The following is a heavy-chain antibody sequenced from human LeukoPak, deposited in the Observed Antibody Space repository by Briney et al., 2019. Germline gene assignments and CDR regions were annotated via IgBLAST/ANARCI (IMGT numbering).Heavy chain of an antibody. CDR2: INPNSGGT. V-gene: IGHV1-2*02. CDR3: ARGPNWDPNFDY. Sequence: ASVKVSCKASGFTFTAYHMHWVRQAPGQGLEWMGWINPNSGGTNYAQKFQGRVTMTRDTSISTAYMELSGLRSDDTAVYYCARGPNWDPNFDYWGQGTLVTVSS. CDR1: GFTFTAYH. J-gene: IGHJ4*02. D-gene: IGHD1-1*01.